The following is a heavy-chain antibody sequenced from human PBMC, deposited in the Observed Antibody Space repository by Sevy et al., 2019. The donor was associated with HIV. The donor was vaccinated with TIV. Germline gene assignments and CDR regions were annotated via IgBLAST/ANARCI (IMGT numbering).Heavy chain of an antibody. CDR1: GFTVSCNY. CDR2: IYSGGGT. J-gene: IGHJ4*02. CDR3: ARDGGYRLD. V-gene: IGHV3-66*02. D-gene: IGHD2-2*01. Sequence: GGSLRLSCAASGFTVSCNYMSWVRQAPGKGLDWVSLIYSGGGTDYADSVKGRFTISRDSSKNTLYLQMNSLRTEDTAVYYCARDGGYRLDWGQGTLVTVSS.